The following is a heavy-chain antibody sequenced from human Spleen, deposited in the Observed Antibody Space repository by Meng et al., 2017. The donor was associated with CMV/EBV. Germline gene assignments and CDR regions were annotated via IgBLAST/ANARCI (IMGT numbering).Heavy chain of an antibody. D-gene: IGHD5-12*01. J-gene: IGHJ6*02. CDR1: GFIFTTYG. CDR2: ISSSGSTI. V-gene: IGHV3-48*04. Sequence: GGSLRLSCAASGFIFTTYGMHWVRQAPGKGLEWVSYISSSGSTIYYADSVKGRFTVSRDNVKKSLYLQMNSLRAEDTAVYYCARDSSAYVYYGMDVWGQGTTVTVSS. CDR3: ARDSSAYVYYGMDV.